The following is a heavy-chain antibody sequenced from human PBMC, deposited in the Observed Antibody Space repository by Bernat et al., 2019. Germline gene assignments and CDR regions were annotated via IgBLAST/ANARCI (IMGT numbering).Heavy chain of an antibody. CDR1: GFTFSGSA. J-gene: IGHJ5*02. V-gene: IGHV3-73*02. CDR3: TRSIAAAGTVGFRTNYLATRFDP. D-gene: IGHD6-13*01. CDR2: IRSKANSYAT. Sequence: EVQLVESGGGLVQPGGSLKLSCAASGFTFSGSAMHWVRQASGKGLEWVGRIRSKANSYATAYAASVKGRFTISRDDSKNTAYLQMNSLKTEDTAVYYCTRSIAAAGTVGFRTNYLATRFDPWGQGTLVTVSS.